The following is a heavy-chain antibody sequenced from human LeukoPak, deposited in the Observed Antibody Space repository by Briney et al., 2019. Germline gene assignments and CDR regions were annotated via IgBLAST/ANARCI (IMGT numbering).Heavy chain of an antibody. Sequence: ASVKVSCKASGYRFTGYYIHWVRQAPGQGLEWMGWINPNSGVTNHAQKFQGRVTMNRDTSISTAYMQLSRLRSDDTAVYYCARVEYGHSKKWFDPWGQGTLVTVSS. J-gene: IGHJ5*02. V-gene: IGHV1-2*02. CDR1: GYRFTGYY. D-gene: IGHD4/OR15-4a*01. CDR2: INPNSGVT. CDR3: ARVEYGHSKKWFDP.